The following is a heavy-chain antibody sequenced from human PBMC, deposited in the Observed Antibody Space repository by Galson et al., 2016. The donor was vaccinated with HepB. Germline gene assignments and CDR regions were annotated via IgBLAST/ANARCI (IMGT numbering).Heavy chain of an antibody. CDR3: ARDGGITGTTDWFDP. V-gene: IGHV3-74*01. Sequence: SLRLSCAASGFTLSSYWMDWVRQAPGKGLVWVSRINSDGSSTSYADSVKGRFTISRDNAKNTLYLQMNSLRAEDTAVYYCARDGGITGTTDWFDPWGQGTLVTVSS. CDR2: INSDGSST. D-gene: IGHD1-7*01. J-gene: IGHJ5*02. CDR1: GFTLSSYW.